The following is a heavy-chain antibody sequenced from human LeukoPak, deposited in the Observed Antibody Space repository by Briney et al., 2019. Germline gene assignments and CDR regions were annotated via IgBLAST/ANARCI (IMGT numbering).Heavy chain of an antibody. CDR3: ARETLDILTGYHWFDP. V-gene: IGHV4-4*02. CDR2: IYHSGST. D-gene: IGHD3-9*01. Sequence: SETLSLTCAVSGGSISSNNWWSWVRQPPGKGLEWIGEIYHSGSTNYNPSLKSRVTISVDKSKNQFSLKLSSVTAADTAVYYCARETLDILTGYHWFDPWGQGTLVTVSS. CDR1: GGSISSNNW. J-gene: IGHJ5*02.